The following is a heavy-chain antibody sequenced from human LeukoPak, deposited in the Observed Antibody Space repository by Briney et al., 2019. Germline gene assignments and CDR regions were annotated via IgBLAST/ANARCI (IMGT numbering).Heavy chain of an antibody. D-gene: IGHD2-15*01. CDR1: GYTFTTYS. Sequence: ASVKVSCKASGYTFTTYSINWVRQAPGQGLEWMGIINPSGGSTTYAQKFQGRVTMTRDTSTSTVHMELSSLRAEDTAVYYCATLGRNYFDSWGQGSLVTVSS. V-gene: IGHV1-46*01. CDR2: INPSGGST. J-gene: IGHJ4*02. CDR3: ATLGRNYFDS.